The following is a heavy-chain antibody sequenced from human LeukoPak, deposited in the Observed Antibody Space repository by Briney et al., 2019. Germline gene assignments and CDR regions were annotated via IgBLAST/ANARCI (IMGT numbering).Heavy chain of an antibody. CDR2: INSDGSST. J-gene: IGHJ6*03. Sequence: GGSLRLSCAASGFTFSSYWMHWVRQAPGKGLVWVSRINSDGSSTSYADSVKGRFTISRDNSKNTLYLQMNSLRAEDTAVYYCAKDPMGPNSGSYYYYYMDVWGKGTTVTISS. V-gene: IGHV3-74*01. CDR3: AKDPMGPNSGSYYYYYMDV. D-gene: IGHD1-26*01. CDR1: GFTFSSYW.